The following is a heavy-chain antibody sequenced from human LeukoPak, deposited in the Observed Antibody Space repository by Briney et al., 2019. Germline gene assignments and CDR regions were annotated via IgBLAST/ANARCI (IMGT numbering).Heavy chain of an antibody. D-gene: IGHD2-21*02. CDR3: ARDGGDGGVDY. J-gene: IGHJ4*02. Sequence: GGSLRLSCAASGFTFSDHYMDWVRQAPGKGPEWVGRTRNKANSYTTEYAASVKGRFTISRDDSKNSLYLQMNSLKTEDTAVYYCARDGGDGGVDYWGQGTLVTVSS. CDR1: GFTFSDHY. V-gene: IGHV3-72*01. CDR2: TRNKANSYTT.